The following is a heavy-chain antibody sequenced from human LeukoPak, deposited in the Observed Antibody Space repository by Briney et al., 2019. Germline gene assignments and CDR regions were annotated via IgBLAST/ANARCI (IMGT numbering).Heavy chain of an antibody. D-gene: IGHD5-18*01. J-gene: IGHJ4*02. V-gene: IGHV4-59*06. Sequence: SETLSLTCTVSGGSISSYYWSWIRQHPGKGLEWIGYIYYSGSTYYNPSLKSRVTISVDTSKNQFSLKLSSVTAADTAVYYCASLSLRRPYRTFDYWGQGTLVTVSS. CDR1: GGSISSYY. CDR2: IYYSGST. CDR3: ASLSLRRPYRTFDY.